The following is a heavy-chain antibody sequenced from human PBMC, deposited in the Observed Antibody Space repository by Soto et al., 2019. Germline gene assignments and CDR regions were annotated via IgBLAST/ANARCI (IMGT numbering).Heavy chain of an antibody. J-gene: IGHJ5*02. D-gene: IGHD3-16*01. V-gene: IGHV2-5*02. CDR1: GFSLTTRGVG. CDR2: IYWDDDK. Sequence: QITLKESGPTLVKPTQTLTLTCTFSGFSLTTRGVGVGWIRQPPGKALECLALIYWDDDKRYSPSLQSRLSITKDTSKNPVVLTMTNVDPVDTATYYCAHIPHYYQYDWFDPWGQGTLVSVSS. CDR3: AHIPHYYQYDWFDP.